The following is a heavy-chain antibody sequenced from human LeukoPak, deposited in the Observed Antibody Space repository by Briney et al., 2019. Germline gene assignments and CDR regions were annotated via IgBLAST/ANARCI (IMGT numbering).Heavy chain of an antibody. D-gene: IGHD3-10*01. J-gene: IGHJ5*02. V-gene: IGHV1-18*01. CDR3: ATSITLLRGVIISGDWFDP. CDR1: GYTFTSST. Sequence: GASVKVSCKASGYTFTSSTVSWVRQAPGQGLEWMGWISPYNGNTNYAQKLQGRVTMTTDTSTSTAYMELRSLRSDDTALYYCATSITLLRGVIISGDWFDPWGQGTLVTVSS. CDR2: ISPYNGNT.